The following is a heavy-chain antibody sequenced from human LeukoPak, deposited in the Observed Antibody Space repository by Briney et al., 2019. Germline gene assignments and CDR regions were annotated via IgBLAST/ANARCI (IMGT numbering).Heavy chain of an antibody. J-gene: IGHJ4*02. CDR2: ISGSGGST. CDR1: GFTFSSYA. Sequence: PGGSLRLSCAASGFTFSSYAMSWVRQAPGKGLEWVSAISGSGGSTYYADSVKGRFTISRENSKNTLYLQMNSLRAEDTAVYYCAKDSGYDFWSGYPAYWGQGTLVTVSS. D-gene: IGHD3-3*01. CDR3: AKDSGYDFWSGYPAY. V-gene: IGHV3-23*01.